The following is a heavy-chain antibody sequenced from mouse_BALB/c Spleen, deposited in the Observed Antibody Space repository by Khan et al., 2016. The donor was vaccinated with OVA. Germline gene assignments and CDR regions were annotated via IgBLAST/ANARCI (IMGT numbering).Heavy chain of an antibody. CDR1: GYSITSGYV. J-gene: IGHJ2*01. CDR3: ARTARIKY. Sequence: EVELVESGPGLVKPSPSLSLTCTVTGYSITSGYVRNWIRQFPGNKLEWMGYISYSGSTNYNPSFKSRISITRDTSKNQFFLQLNSVTTEETATYYCARTARIKYWGQGTTLTVSS. D-gene: IGHD1-2*01. V-gene: IGHV3-2*02. CDR2: ISYSGST.